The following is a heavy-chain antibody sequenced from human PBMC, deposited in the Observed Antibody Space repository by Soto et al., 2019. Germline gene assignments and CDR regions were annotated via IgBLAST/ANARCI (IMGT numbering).Heavy chain of an antibody. CDR2: IYSGGST. D-gene: IGHD5-18*01. Sequence: EVQLVESGGSLVQPGGSLRLSCAASGFIVSSNYMSWVRQAPGKGLECVSVIYSGGSTYYADSVKGRFTISRDISTSTLYLQMNSLRAEDTAVYYCARAYRVPTAMPNFWGQGTLVTVSS. V-gene: IGHV3-66*01. CDR3: ARAYRVPTAMPNF. J-gene: IGHJ4*02. CDR1: GFIVSSNY.